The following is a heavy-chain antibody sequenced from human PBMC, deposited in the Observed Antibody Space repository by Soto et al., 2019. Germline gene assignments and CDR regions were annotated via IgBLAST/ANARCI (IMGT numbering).Heavy chain of an antibody. D-gene: IGHD3-9*01. CDR2: IKSKTDGGTT. CDR3: TTSYYDILTGYPDAFDI. CDR1: GFTFSNSW. J-gene: IGHJ3*02. V-gene: IGHV3-15*01. Sequence: SLRLSCAASGFTFSNSWMSWVRQAPGKGLEWVGRIKSKTDGGTTDYAAPVKGRFTISRDDSKNTLYLQMNSLKTEDTAVYYCTTSYYDILTGYPDAFDIWGQGTMVTVSS.